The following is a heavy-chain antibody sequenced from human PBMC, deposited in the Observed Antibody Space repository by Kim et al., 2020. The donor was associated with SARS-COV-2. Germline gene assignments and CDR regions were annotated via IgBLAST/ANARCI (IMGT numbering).Heavy chain of an antibody. J-gene: IGHJ3*01. V-gene: IGHV3-30*01. CDR3: ARENNAFDV. CDR2: NQ. Sequence: NQYSAGSVKGRFTTARDKSQNTLSLQMDSLRPEDTAIYYCARENNAFDVWGQGTLVTVSS.